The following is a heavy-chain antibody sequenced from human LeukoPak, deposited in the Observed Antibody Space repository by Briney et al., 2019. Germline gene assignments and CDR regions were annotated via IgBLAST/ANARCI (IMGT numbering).Heavy chain of an antibody. D-gene: IGHD3-10*01. J-gene: IGHJ6*03. CDR1: GGSFSGYY. V-gene: IGHV4-34*01. Sequence: SETLSLTCAVYGGSFSGYYWRWIRQPPGKGLEWIGEYNHRRSTNYSPTLKSRVTISVDTSRNQFSLKPSSVTAADTAVYYCARVKGSWFGELFHYYYMDVWGKGTTVTVSS. CDR2: YNHRRST. CDR3: ARVKGSWFGELFHYYYMDV.